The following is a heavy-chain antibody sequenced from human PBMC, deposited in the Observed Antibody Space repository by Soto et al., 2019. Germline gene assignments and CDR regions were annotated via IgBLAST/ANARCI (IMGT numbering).Heavy chain of an antibody. Sequence: KQSQTLSLTCAISGDSVSSNSAAWNWIRQSPSRGLEWLGRTYYRSKWYNDYAVSVKSRIIINPDTSKNQFSLQLNSVTPEDTAVYYCATDHPGSADTRHYYYGMDVWGQGTTVTVSS. D-gene: IGHD2-15*01. J-gene: IGHJ6*02. CDR1: GDSVSSNSAA. CDR2: TYYRSKWYN. V-gene: IGHV6-1*01. CDR3: ATDHPGSADTRHYYYGMDV.